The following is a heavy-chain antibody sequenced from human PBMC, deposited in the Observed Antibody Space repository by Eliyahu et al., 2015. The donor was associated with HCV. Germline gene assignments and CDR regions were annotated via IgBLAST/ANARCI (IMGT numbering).Heavy chain of an antibody. V-gene: IGHV1-46*01. Sequence: QVQLVQSGAEVKKPGASVKVSCKASGYTFTSYYMLWVRQAPGQGLEWMGIINPSGGSTSYAQKFQGRVTMTRDTSTSTVYMELSSLRSEDTAVYYCARDRGLYGSGEDYGMDVWGQGTTVTVSS. CDR2: INPSGGST. CDR3: ARDRGLYGSGEDYGMDV. CDR1: GYTFTSYY. D-gene: IGHD3-10*01. J-gene: IGHJ6*02.